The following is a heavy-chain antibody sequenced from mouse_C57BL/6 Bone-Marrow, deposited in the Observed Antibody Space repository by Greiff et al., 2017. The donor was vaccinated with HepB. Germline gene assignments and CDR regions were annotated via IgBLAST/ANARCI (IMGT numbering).Heavy chain of an antibody. J-gene: IGHJ2*01. CDR1: GFTFSDYY. CDR3: ARDEAYYGYDY. CDR2: INYDGSST. Sequence: EVKLVESEGGLVQPGSSMKLSCTASGFTFSDYYMAWVRQVPEKGLEWVANINYDGSSTYYLDSLKSRFIISRDNAKNILYLQMSSLKSEDTATYYCARDEAYYGYDYWGQGTTLTVSS. V-gene: IGHV5-16*01. D-gene: IGHD2-9*01.